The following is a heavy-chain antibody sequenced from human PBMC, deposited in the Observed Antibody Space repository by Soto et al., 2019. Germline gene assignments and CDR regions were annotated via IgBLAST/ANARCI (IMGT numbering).Heavy chain of an antibody. CDR2: ISYDGSNK. Sequence: GGSLRLSCAASGFTFSSYAMHWVRQAPGKGLEWVAVISYDGSNKYYADSVKGRFTISRDNSKNTLYLQMNSLRAEDTAVYYCAREGAGLLPSYYFDYWGQGTLVTVSS. CDR1: GFTFSSYA. CDR3: AREGAGLLPSYYFDY. V-gene: IGHV3-30-3*01. D-gene: IGHD3-22*01. J-gene: IGHJ4*02.